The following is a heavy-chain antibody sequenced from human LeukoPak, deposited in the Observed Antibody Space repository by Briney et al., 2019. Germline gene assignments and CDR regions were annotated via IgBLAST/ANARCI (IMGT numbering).Heavy chain of an antibody. CDR3: ARVKTSSAYYPFDY. Sequence: GGSLRLSCAASGFTFSDYYMSWIRQAPGKGLEWVSYISSSGSTIYYADSVKGRFTISRDNAKNSLYLQMNSLRADDTAVYHCARVKTSSAYYPFDYWGQGTLVTVSS. D-gene: IGHD3-22*01. V-gene: IGHV3-11*01. CDR1: GFTFSDYY. CDR2: ISSSGSTI. J-gene: IGHJ4*02.